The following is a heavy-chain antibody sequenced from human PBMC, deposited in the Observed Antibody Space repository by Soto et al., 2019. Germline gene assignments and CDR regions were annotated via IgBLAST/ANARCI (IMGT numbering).Heavy chain of an antibody. Sequence: GGSLRLSCAASGFTFSDYYMSWIRQAPGKGLEWVSYISSSGSTIYYADSVKGRFTISRDNAKNSLYLQMNSLRAEDTAVYYCARVAGSGCITIFGVASSFWFDPWGHGTLVTVSS. V-gene: IGHV3-11*01. CDR2: ISSSGSTI. CDR1: GFTFSDYY. D-gene: IGHD3-3*01. J-gene: IGHJ5*02. CDR3: ARVAGSGCITIFGVASSFWFDP.